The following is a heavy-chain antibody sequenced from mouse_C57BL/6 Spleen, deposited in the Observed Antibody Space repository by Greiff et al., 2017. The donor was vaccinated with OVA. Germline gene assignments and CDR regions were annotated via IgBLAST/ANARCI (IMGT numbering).Heavy chain of an antibody. CDR3: ARPIYDDEYWFAC. CDR2: IDPSDSYT. V-gene: IGHV1-69*01. D-gene: IGHD2-3*01. J-gene: IGHJ3*01. Sequence: QVQLKQPGAELVMPGASVKLSCKASGYTFTSYWMHWVKQRPGQGLEWIGEIDPSDSYTNYNQKFKGKSTLTVDKSSSTAYMQLSSLTSEDSAVYYCARPIYDDEYWFACWGQGALVTVAA. CDR1: GYTFTSYW.